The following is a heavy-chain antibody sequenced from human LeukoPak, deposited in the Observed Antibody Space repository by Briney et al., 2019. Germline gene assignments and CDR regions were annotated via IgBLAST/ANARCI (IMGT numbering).Heavy chain of an antibody. V-gene: IGHV3-23*01. J-gene: IGHJ4*02. CDR1: GFIISNYA. CDR3: AKEPTYYYDSSSYQPYYFDF. Sequence: GGSLRLSRAASGFIISNYAMTWVRQAPGQGLEWVSVISGRDSGTYYADSMKGRFTISRDNSKNTLYLQMNSLRAEDTAVYYCAKEPTYYYDSSSYQPYYFDFWGQGTLVTVSS. D-gene: IGHD3-22*01. CDR2: ISGRDSGT.